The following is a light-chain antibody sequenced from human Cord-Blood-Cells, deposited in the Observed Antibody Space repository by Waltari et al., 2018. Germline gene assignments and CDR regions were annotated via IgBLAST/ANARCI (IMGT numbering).Light chain of an antibody. CDR1: SSDVGSYHL. CDR3: FAYAASSPRVV. V-gene: IGLV2-23*01. Sequence: QSALTQPASVSGSPGQSITISCTGTSSDVGSYHLVSWYQQHPGKAPKLMIYEGSKRRSGVSNRFSGSKSCNTASLTISGLQAEDEAHYYCFAYAASSPRVVFGGGTKLTVL. J-gene: IGLJ2*01. CDR2: EGS.